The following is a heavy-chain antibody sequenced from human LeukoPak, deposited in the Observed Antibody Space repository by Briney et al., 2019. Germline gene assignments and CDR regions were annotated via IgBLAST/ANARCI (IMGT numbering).Heavy chain of an antibody. CDR1: GYTFTGYY. CDR2: INPNSGGT. D-gene: IGHD5-18*01. J-gene: IGHJ6*03. CDR3: ARDLGYSYGSIYYYYYYMDV. Sequence: GASVKVSCKASGYTFTGYYMHWVRQAPGQGLEWMGWINPNSGGTNYAQKFQGRVTMTRDTSISTAYMELSRLRSDDTAVYYCARDLGYSYGSIYYYYYYMDVWGKGTTVTVSS. V-gene: IGHV1-2*02.